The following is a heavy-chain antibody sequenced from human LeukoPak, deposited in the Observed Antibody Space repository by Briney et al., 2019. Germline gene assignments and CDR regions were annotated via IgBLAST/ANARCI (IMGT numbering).Heavy chain of an antibody. J-gene: IGHJ4*02. CDR3: ARTVIAVAGAYYFDY. V-gene: IGHV3-30-3*01. D-gene: IGHD6-19*01. Sequence: GGFLRLPCAASGFTFSSYAMHWVRQAPGKGLEWVAVISYDGSNKYYADSVKGRFTISRDNSKNTLYLQMNSLRAEDTAVYYCARTVIAVAGAYYFDYWGQGTLVTVSS. CDR1: GFTFSSYA. CDR2: ISYDGSNK.